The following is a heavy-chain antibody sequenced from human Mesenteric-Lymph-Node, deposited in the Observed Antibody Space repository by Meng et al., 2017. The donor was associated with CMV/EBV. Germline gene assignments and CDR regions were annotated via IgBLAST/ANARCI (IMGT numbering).Heavy chain of an antibody. D-gene: IGHD6-13*01. CDR1: GYSFTDYW. CDR2: IYPGDSDT. CDR3: ARPGASSSWYYFEY. V-gene: IGHV5-51*01. Sequence: KVSCKGSGYSFTDYWIGWVRQMPGKGLEWMGIIYPGDSDTRYSPSFQGQVTISADKSISTAYLQWSSLKASDTAIYYCARPGASSSWYYFEYWGQGTLVTVSS. J-gene: IGHJ4*02.